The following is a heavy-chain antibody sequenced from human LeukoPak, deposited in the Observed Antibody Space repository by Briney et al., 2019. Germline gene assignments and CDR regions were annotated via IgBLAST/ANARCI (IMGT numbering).Heavy chain of an antibody. CDR1: GYTFTSYG. J-gene: IGHJ6*03. Sequence: ASVKVSCKASGYTFTSYGISWVRQAPGQGLEWMGIINPSGGSTSYAQKFQGRVTMTRDTSTSTVYMELSSLRSEDTAVYYCARDRGLGGPYSSGSYYYYYMDVWGKGTTVTISS. CDR2: INPSGGST. CDR3: ARDRGLGGPYSSGSYYYYYMDV. V-gene: IGHV1-46*01. D-gene: IGHD6-19*01.